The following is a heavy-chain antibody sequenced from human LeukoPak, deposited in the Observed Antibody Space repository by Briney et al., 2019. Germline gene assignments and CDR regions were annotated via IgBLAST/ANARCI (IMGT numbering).Heavy chain of an antibody. J-gene: IGHJ4*02. V-gene: IGHV3-53*01. CDR3: ARISSWYRPFDY. CDR1: GFTVSSNY. CDR2: IYSGGST. Sequence: GGSLRLSCAASGFTVSSNYMSWVRQAPGKGLGWVSVIYSGGSTYYADSVKGRFTISRDNSKNTLYLQMNSLRAEDTAVYYCARISSWYRPFDYWGQGTLVTVSS. D-gene: IGHD6-13*01.